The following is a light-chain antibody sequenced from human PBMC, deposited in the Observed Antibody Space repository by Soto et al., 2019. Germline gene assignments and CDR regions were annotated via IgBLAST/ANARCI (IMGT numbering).Light chain of an antibody. CDR2: CAS. J-gene: IGKJ4*01. V-gene: IGKV3-20*01. CDR3: QQYGHSPLT. CDR1: QSVRSNF. Sequence: DIVLTQSPGTLSLSPGERATLSCTASQSVRSNFLAWYRQRPGQAPRLLIYCASSRAAGTPDRFSGSGSGTDFTLTISRLEPEDFAVFYCQQYGHSPLTFGGGTKVEIK.